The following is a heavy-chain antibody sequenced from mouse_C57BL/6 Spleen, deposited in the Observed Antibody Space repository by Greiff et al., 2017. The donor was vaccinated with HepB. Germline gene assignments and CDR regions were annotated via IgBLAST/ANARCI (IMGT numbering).Heavy chain of an antibody. Sequence: EVKLVESGPGMVKPSQSLSLTCTVTGYSITSGYDWHWIRHFPGNKLEWMGYISYSGSTSYNPSLKSRISITHDTSKNHFFLKLNSVTTEDTATYYCARASYSNYVYYFDYWGQGTTLTVSS. J-gene: IGHJ2*01. CDR3: ARASYSNYVYYFDY. V-gene: IGHV3-1*01. CDR1: GYSITSGYD. CDR2: ISYSGST. D-gene: IGHD2-5*01.